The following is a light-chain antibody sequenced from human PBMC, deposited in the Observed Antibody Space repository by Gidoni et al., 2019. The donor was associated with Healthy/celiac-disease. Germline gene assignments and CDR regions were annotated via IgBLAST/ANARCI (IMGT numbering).Light chain of an antibody. CDR2: AAS. J-gene: IGKJ1*01. CDR1: QSISSY. V-gene: IGKV1-39*01. Sequence: DIQMTQSPSSLSASVGDRVTITCRASQSISSYLNWYQQKPGKAPKLLIYAASSLQSRVPSRFSGSGAGTHFTLTISSLQPEDFATYYCQQSYRSPRTFGQGTKVEIK. CDR3: QQSYRSPRT.